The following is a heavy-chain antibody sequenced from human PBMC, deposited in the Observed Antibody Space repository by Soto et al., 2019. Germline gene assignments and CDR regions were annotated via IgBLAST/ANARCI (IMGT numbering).Heavy chain of an antibody. Sequence: QVLLVESGGGVVQPGRSLRLSCAASGFTFSSYGMHWVRQAPGKGLEWVAVISYDGSNKYYADSVKGRFTISRDNSKNTLYLQMNSLRAEDTAVYYCAKDAYSSGWYAGQDYFDYWGQGTLVTVSS. CDR1: GFTFSSYG. J-gene: IGHJ4*02. V-gene: IGHV3-30*18. CDR2: ISYDGSNK. CDR3: AKDAYSSGWYAGQDYFDY. D-gene: IGHD6-19*01.